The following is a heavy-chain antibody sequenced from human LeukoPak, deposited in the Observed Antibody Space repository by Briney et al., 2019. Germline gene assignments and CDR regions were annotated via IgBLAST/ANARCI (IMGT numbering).Heavy chain of an antibody. CDR1: GFTFSSYG. CDR2: IWYDGSNK. D-gene: IGHD6-6*01. Sequence: GRSLRLSCAASGFTFSSYGMHWVRQAPGKGLEWVAVIWYDGSNKYYADSVKGRFTISRDSSKNTLYLQMNSLRAEDTAVYYCARDIQSIAARPKPFDYWGQGTLVTVSS. J-gene: IGHJ4*02. V-gene: IGHV3-33*01. CDR3: ARDIQSIAARPKPFDY.